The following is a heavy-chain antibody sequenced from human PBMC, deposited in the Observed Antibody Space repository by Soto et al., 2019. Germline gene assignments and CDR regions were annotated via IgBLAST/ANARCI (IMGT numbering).Heavy chain of an antibody. CDR1: GGTFSIYG. Sequence: SVKVSCKASGGTFSIYGFSWVRQAPGQGPEWIGEIIPIFGATNFAQKFQGRVTITADKSTTTAYMELSSLTSEDTAVYYCARMGGSFLDSWGQGTLVTVSS. CDR3: ARMGGSFLDS. J-gene: IGHJ5*01. CDR2: IIPIFGAT. V-gene: IGHV1-69*06. D-gene: IGHD1-26*01.